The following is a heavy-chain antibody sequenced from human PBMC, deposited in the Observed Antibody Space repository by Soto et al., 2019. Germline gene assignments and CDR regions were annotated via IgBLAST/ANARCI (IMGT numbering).Heavy chain of an antibody. CDR3: VRDAPQPFSD. Sequence: EVQLLESGGGLVQPGGSLRISCAASGFDFSNYGMSWVRQAPGKGLEWVSAISGTAHASYYAASVKGRFTISRDNSKNTLYLHTNRLRVEDTAVYFCVRDAPQPFSDWGQGPLVTVSS. CDR2: ISGTAHAS. J-gene: IGHJ4*02. V-gene: IGHV3-23*01. CDR1: GFDFSNYG. D-gene: IGHD3-3*02.